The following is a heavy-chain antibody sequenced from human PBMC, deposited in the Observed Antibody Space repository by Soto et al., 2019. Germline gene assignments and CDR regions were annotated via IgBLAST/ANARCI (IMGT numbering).Heavy chain of an antibody. J-gene: IGHJ6*03. D-gene: IGHD5-12*01. CDR1: GGSISSYY. CDR2: IYYSGST. V-gene: IGHV4-59*12. CDR3: AKDQSCYDYYYYYYMDV. Sequence: SETLSLTCTVSGGSISSYYWSWIRQPPGKGLEWIGYIYYSGSTNYNPSLKSRVTISVDTSKNQFSLKLSSVTAADTAVYYCAKDQSCYDYYYYYYMDVWGKGTTVTVSS.